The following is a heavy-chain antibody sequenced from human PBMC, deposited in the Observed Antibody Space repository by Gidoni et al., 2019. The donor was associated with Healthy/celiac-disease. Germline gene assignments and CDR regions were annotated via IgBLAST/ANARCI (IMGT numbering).Heavy chain of an antibody. D-gene: IGHD3-22*01. J-gene: IGHJ4*02. Sequence: EVQLVESGGGLVQPGGSLRLSCAASGFTFRSYGMSWVRQAPGKGLEWVSAISGSGGSTYYADSVKGRFTISRDNSKNTLYLQMNSLRADDTAVYYCAKVYYDSSGYRYFDYWGQGTLVTVSS. V-gene: IGHV3-23*04. CDR1: GFTFRSYG. CDR2: ISGSGGST. CDR3: AKVYYDSSGYRYFDY.